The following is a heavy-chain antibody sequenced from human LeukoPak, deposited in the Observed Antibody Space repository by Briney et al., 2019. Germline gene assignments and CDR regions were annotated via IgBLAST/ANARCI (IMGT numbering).Heavy chain of an antibody. V-gene: IGHV3-20*04. CDR1: GFTFTNYG. D-gene: IGHD2-15*01. Sequence: PGGTLRLSCTASGFTFTNYGMSWVRQAPGKGLEWVSGINWNGGSTGYADSVKGRFTISRDNAKNSLYLQMNSLGAEDTALYYCARDGPAADEEYFQHWGQGTLVTVSS. CDR3: ARDGPAADEEYFQH. CDR2: INWNGGST. J-gene: IGHJ1*01.